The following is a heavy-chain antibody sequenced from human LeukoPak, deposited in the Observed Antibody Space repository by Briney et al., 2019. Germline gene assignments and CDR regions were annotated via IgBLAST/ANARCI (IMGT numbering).Heavy chain of an antibody. Sequence: KTSETLSLTCTVSGGSISNYYWSWIRQSPEKGLGWIGYIHDSGSTNYNPSLKSRVTISVDTSKNQFSLKLSSVTAADTAVYYCARLDAAAGRYLQFFYWGQGTLVTVSS. V-gene: IGHV4-59*08. CDR3: ARLDAAAGRYLQFFY. J-gene: IGHJ4*02. CDR2: IHDSGST. D-gene: IGHD5-24*01. CDR1: GGSISNYY.